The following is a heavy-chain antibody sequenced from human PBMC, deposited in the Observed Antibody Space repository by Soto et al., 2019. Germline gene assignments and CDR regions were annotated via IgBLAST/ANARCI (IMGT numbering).Heavy chain of an antibody. J-gene: IGHJ3*02. D-gene: IGHD3-3*01. CDR2: IYPGDSDT. CDR1: GYSFTSYW. CDR3: ARGITIFGVARKDAFDI. V-gene: IGHV5-51*01. Sequence: GESLKISCKGSGYSFTSYWIGWVRQMPGKGLEWMGIIYPGDSDTRYSPSFQGQVTISADKSISTAYLQWSSLKASDTAMYYCARGITIFGVARKDAFDIWGQGTMVTVS.